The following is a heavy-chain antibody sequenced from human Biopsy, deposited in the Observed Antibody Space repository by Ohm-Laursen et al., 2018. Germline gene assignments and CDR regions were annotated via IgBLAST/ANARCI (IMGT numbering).Heavy chain of an antibody. CDR1: GYSFNSYG. D-gene: IGHD2-21*01. V-gene: IGHV1-18*01. J-gene: IGHJ4*02. Sequence: ASVKVSCKASGYSFNSYGISWVRQAPGQGLEWMGWISAYTGNTDYAQKFQGRVTMTRDTSTSTVYMELSGLTSDDTAVYYCARPRGTATAIADGLDYWGQGTLVTVSS. CDR2: ISAYTGNT. CDR3: ARPRGTATAIADGLDY.